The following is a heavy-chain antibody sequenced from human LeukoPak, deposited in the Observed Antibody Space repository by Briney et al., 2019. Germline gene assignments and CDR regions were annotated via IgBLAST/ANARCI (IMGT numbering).Heavy chain of an antibody. CDR1: GLTRRNYA. CDR2: INNNGGST. CDR3: VVGVVARPWEGGMDV. Sequence: GGSLRLSCSASGLTRRNYAMHWVRQAPGKGLEYVSAINNNGGSTYYADSVKGRFTISRDNSKNTLYLQMSSLRIEDTAVYYCVVGVVARPWEGGMDVWGQGTTVTVTS. D-gene: IGHD2-15*01. J-gene: IGHJ6*02. V-gene: IGHV3-64D*09.